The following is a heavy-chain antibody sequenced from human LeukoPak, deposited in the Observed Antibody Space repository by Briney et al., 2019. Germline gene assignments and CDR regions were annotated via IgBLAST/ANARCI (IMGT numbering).Heavy chain of an antibody. D-gene: IGHD6-6*01. CDR3: ARDPSIAALRPAFDI. V-gene: IGHV1-69*13. J-gene: IGHJ3*02. CDR2: VIPIFGTA. Sequence: ASVKVSCKASGGTFSSYAISWVRQAPGQGLEWMGGVIPIFGTANYAQKFQGRVTITADESTSTAYMELSSLRSEDTAVYYCARDPSIAALRPAFDIWGQGTMVTVSS. CDR1: GGTFSSYA.